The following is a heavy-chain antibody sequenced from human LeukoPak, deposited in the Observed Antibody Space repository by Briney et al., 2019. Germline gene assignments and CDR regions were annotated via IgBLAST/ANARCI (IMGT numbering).Heavy chain of an antibody. Sequence: GASVKVSCKASGGTFSSYAISWVRQAPGQGLEWMGWINPNSGGTNYAQKFQGRVTMTRDTSISTAYMELSSLRSEDTAVYYCATVYNYDSSGYYRLFDYWGQGTLVTVSS. V-gene: IGHV1-2*02. J-gene: IGHJ4*02. CDR1: GGTFSSYA. CDR2: INPNSGGT. CDR3: ATVYNYDSSGYYRLFDY. D-gene: IGHD3-22*01.